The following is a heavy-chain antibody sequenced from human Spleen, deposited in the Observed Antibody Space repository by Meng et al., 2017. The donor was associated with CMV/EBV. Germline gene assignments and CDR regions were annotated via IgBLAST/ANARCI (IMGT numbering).Heavy chain of an antibody. CDR3: ASTEIGWFDP. CDR1: GGSISSTNYY. Sequence: SETLSLTCTVSGGSISSTNYYWGWIRQPPGKGLEWIGNIYYSGGTYHNPSLRSRVTISVDTSKNRFSLKLSSVTAADTAVYYCASTEIGWFDPWGQGTLVTVSS. CDR2: IYYSGGT. V-gene: IGHV4-39*07. D-gene: IGHD2/OR15-2a*01. J-gene: IGHJ5*02.